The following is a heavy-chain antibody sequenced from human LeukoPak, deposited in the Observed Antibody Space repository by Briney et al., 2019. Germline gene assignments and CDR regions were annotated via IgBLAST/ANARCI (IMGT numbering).Heavy chain of an antibody. CDR1: GFSLSGYW. V-gene: IGHV3-74*01. CDR3: ARDPRNTGLAP. D-gene: IGHD5-18*01. Sequence: GGSLRLSCVASGFSLSGYWMYWVRQAPGKGLMYISRNNGDGSTTNYADVVKGRFTMSRDNVKNTLYLQMNSLRVEDTAVYYCARDPRNTGLAPWGQGTLVTVSS. CDR2: NNGDGSTT. J-gene: IGHJ5*02.